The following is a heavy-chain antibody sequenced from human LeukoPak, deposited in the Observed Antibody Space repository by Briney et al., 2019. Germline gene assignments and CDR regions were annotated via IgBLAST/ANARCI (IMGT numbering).Heavy chain of an antibody. J-gene: IGHJ5*02. CDR3: ARASAGIAVVGRFDP. V-gene: IGHV3-7*01. CDR1: GFIFSWYW. D-gene: IGHD6-19*01. Sequence: PGGSLRLSCAASGFIFSWYWMSWIRQAPGKGLEWVANINQDGSENYYVDSVKGRFTISRDNVKNSLYLQMNSLRAEDTAVYYCARASAGIAVVGRFDPWGQGTLVTVSS. CDR2: INQDGSEN.